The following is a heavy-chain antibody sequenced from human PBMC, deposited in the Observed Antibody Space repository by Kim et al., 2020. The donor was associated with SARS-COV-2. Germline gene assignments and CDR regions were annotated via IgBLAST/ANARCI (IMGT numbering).Heavy chain of an antibody. D-gene: IGHD3-10*01. Sequence: SETLSLTCTVSGGSISSGGYYWSWIRQHPGKGLEWIGYIYYSGSTYYNPSLKSRVTISVDTSKNQFSLKLSSVTAADTAVYYCAGWDLVRGVEYWGQGTLVTVSS. CDR3: AGWDLVRGVEY. J-gene: IGHJ4*02. CDR2: IYYSGST. CDR1: GGSISSGGYY. V-gene: IGHV4-31*03.